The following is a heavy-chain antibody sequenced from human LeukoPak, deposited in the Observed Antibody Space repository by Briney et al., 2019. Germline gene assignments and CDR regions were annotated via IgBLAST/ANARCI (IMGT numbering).Heavy chain of an antibody. Sequence: GGSLRLSCAASGFTFRSYAMSWVRQAPGKGLEWVSTIHGSGGSTYYADSVKGRFTISRDNSKNTLYLQMNSLRAEDTAVYYCAKDVAVAGTSFDYWGQGTLVTVSS. CDR2: IHGSGGST. V-gene: IGHV3-23*01. D-gene: IGHD6-19*01. CDR1: GFTFRSYA. J-gene: IGHJ4*02. CDR3: AKDVAVAGTSFDY.